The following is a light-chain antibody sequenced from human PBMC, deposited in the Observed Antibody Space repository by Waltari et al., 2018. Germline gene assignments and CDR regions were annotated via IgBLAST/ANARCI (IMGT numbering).Light chain of an antibody. CDR1: TSDGGGHNL. J-gene: IGLJ2*01. CDR2: EGT. Sequence: QSALTQPASVSGSPGQSITISCTGSTSDGGGHNLVSWYRQFPNKAPQLIIYEGTRRPSVVSSRFSASKSGNTASLTISGLQAEDEALYFCSSYARSDNSVLFGGGTQLSVL. CDR3: SSYARSDNSVL. V-gene: IGLV2-23*01.